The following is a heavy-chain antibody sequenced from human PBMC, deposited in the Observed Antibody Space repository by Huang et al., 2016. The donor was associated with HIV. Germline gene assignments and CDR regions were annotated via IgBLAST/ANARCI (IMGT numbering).Heavy chain of an antibody. D-gene: IGHD3-9*01. V-gene: IGHV1-24*01. CDR3: ATGFDVFFDF. CDR1: EYTLTELS. Sequence: QVQLVQSRAEVKKPGASVKVSCKVSEYTLTELSIHWVRQPPGKGLEWMGGFDPEIGETIHARKFQGRGTMTEDTSTGTAFMELSGLRPEDTAVYYCATGFDVFFDFWGQGTLVTVSS. J-gene: IGHJ4*02. CDR2: FDPEIGET.